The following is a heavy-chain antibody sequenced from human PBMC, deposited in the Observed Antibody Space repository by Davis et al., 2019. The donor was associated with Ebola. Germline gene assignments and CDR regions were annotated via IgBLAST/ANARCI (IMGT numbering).Heavy chain of an antibody. D-gene: IGHD4-11*01. CDR1: GCSISSSSYY. Sequence: PSETLSLTCTVSGCSISSSSYYWGWIRQPPGKGLEWIGSIYYSGSTYYNPSLKSRVTISVDTSKNQFSLKLSSVTAADTAVYYCARATTVTTYYYYYGMDVWGQGTTVTVSS. CDR3: ARATTVTTYYYYYGMDV. J-gene: IGHJ6*02. CDR2: IYYSGST. V-gene: IGHV4-39*07.